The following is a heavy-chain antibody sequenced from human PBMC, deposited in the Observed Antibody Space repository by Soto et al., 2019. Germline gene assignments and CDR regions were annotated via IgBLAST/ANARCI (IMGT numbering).Heavy chain of an antibody. CDR2: IKSKTDGGTT. Sequence: EVQLVESGGGLVKPGGSLRLSCAASGFTFSNAWMNWVRQAPGKGLEWVGRIKSKTDGGTTDYAAPVKGRFTISRDDSKNTLYLQMNSLKPEDTAVYYCSTAPVVVTAYGGFDIWGQGTIVTVPS. D-gene: IGHD2-21*02. CDR1: GFTFSNAW. J-gene: IGHJ3*02. CDR3: STAPVVVTAYGGFDI. V-gene: IGHV3-15*07.